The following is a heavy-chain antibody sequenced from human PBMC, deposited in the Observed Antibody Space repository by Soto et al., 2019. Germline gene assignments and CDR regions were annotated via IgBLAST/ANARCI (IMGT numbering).Heavy chain of an antibody. D-gene: IGHD3-10*01. CDR1: GFTFSSYS. V-gene: IGHV3-21*01. CDR2: ISSSSSYI. J-gene: IGHJ6*02. CDR3: AREGVQHGSGPYYYYGMDV. Sequence: EVQLVESGGGLVKPGGSLRLSCAASGFTFSSYSMNWVRQAPGKGLEWGSSISSSSSYIYYADAVKGQLTISRDNHKNSLYLQRNSLRAEDTAVYYCAREGVQHGSGPYYYYGMDVWGQGTTVTVSS.